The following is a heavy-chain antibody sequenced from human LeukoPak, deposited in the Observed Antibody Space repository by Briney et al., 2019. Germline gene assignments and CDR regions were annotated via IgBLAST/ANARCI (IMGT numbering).Heavy chain of an antibody. D-gene: IGHD3-3*01. CDR1: GFTFSNAW. V-gene: IGHV3-15*01. J-gene: IGHJ6*03. CDR3: TTDGRFFPYYYYMDV. CDR2: IKSKTVGGTT. Sequence: GGSLRLSCAASGFTFSNAWMSWVRQAPGKGLEWVGRIKSKTVGGTTDYAAPVKGRFTISRDDSKNTLYLQMNSLKTEDTAVYYCTTDGRFFPYYYYMDVWGKGTTVTVSS.